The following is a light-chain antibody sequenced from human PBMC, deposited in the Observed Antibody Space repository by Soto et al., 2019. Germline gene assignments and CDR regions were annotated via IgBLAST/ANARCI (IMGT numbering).Light chain of an antibody. Sequence: QSALTQPRSLSGSPGQSVTISCTGTSSDVGGYNYVSWYRQHPGKAPKLMIYDVSKRPSGVPDRFSGSKSGNTASLTISGLQAEDEADYYCCSYAGSYTFPYVFGTGTKVTVL. CDR2: DVS. J-gene: IGLJ1*01. V-gene: IGLV2-11*01. CDR1: SSDVGGYNY. CDR3: CSYAGSYTFPYV.